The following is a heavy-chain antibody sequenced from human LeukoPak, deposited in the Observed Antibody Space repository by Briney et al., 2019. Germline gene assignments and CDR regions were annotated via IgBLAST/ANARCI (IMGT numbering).Heavy chain of an antibody. J-gene: IGHJ4*02. Sequence: KPGGSLRLSCAASGYTFSSYSINWVRQAPGKGLEWVSSISVGSNYIYYADSVRGRFSISRDDARNSLYLQMDSLRGGDTAVYYCARLRRNSDRSGYYYYYDYWGQGTLVTVSS. CDR1: GYTFSSYS. D-gene: IGHD3-22*01. V-gene: IGHV3-21*01. CDR3: ARLRRNSDRSGYYYYYDY. CDR2: ISVGSNYI.